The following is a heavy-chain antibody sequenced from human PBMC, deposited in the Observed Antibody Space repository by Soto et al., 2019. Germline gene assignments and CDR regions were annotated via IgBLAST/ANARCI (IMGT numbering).Heavy chain of an antibody. CDR1: GYTFTGYY. D-gene: IGHD3-16*02. CDR2: INPNSGGT. CDR3: ARDPAADDYVWGSYRPSGGMDV. Sequence: ASVKVSCKASGYTFTGYYIHWVRQAPGQGLEWMGWINPNSGGTNYAQKFQGWVTMTRDTSISTAYMELSRLRSDDTAVYYCARDPAADDYVWGSYRPSGGMDVWGQGTTVTVSS. J-gene: IGHJ6*02. V-gene: IGHV1-2*04.